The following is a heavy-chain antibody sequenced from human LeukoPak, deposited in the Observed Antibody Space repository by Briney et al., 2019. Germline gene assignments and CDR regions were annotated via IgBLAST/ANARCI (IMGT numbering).Heavy chain of an antibody. CDR2: IYYSGST. CDR1: GGSISSYY. Sequence: SETLSLTCSVSGGSISSYYWSWIRQPPGKGLEWIGYIYYSGSTNYNPSLKSRVTISVDTSKNQFSLKLSSVTAADTAVYYCARVHIAAAGTRWFDPWGQGTLVTVSS. D-gene: IGHD6-13*01. V-gene: IGHV4-59*08. J-gene: IGHJ5*02. CDR3: ARVHIAAAGTRWFDP.